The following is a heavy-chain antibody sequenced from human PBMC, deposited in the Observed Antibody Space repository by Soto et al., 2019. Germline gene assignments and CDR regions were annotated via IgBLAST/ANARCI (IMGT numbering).Heavy chain of an antibody. J-gene: IGHJ6*02. CDR1: GGSFTYT. Sequence: SVKVSCKASGGSFTYTLSWVRQAPGQGLEWMGGIIPIFGTTNYAQKFQGRVTITADESTKTAYMELSTLRSEDAAVYYCARLHSHGTYGMDVWGQGTTVTVSS. V-gene: IGHV1-69*13. CDR2: IIPIFGTT. D-gene: IGHD5-18*01. CDR3: ARLHSHGTYGMDV.